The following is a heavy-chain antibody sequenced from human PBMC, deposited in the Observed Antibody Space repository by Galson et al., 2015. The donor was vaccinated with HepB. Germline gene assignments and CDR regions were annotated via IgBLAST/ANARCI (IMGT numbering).Heavy chain of an antibody. V-gene: IGHV3-7*01. Sequence: SLRLSCAASGFTFSSYWMSWVRQAPGKGLEWVANIKQDGSEKYYVDSVKGRFTISRDNAKNSLYLQMNSLRAEDTAVYYCARVSPYYYDSSGYYFFDYWGQGTLVTVSS. D-gene: IGHD3-22*01. CDR1: GFTFSSYW. CDR3: ARVSPYYYDSSGYYFFDY. CDR2: IKQDGSEK. J-gene: IGHJ4*02.